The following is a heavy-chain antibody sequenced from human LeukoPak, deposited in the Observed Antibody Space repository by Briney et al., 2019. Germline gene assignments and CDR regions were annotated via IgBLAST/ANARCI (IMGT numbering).Heavy chain of an antibody. J-gene: IGHJ4*02. CDR3: ARTTDWLFALFDY. CDR1: GYTFTDYY. V-gene: IGHV1-2*06. Sequence: ASVKVSCKASGYTFTDYYMHWVRQAPGQGLEWMGRINPNSGGTNYAQKFQGRVTMTRDTSISTAYMELSRLRSDDTAVYYCARTTDWLFALFDYWGQGTLVTVSS. CDR2: INPNSGGT. D-gene: IGHD3-9*01.